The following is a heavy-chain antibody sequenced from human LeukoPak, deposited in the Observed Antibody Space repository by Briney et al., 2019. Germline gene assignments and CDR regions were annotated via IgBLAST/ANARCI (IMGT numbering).Heavy chain of an antibody. D-gene: IGHD3-16*02. CDR3: ATHIGGGIEDMDV. CDR1: GGSIGTYY. Sequence: SETLSLTCTVSGGSIGTYYWSWVLQSPGKGLEWIGYIYVTGNRYNPYLQSRVTISVDTSRNQFFLKMSSVTAADTAVYYCATHIGGGIEDMDVWGKGTKVTVSS. CDR2: IYVTGN. J-gene: IGHJ6*03. V-gene: IGHV4-59*08.